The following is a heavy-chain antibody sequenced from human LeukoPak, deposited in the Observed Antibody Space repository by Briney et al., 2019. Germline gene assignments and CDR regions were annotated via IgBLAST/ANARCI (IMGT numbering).Heavy chain of an antibody. J-gene: IGHJ4*02. V-gene: IGHV1-18*01. CDR1: GYTFTTSG. CDR2: INAYNGNT. D-gene: IGHD6-19*01. CDR3: ARRRGSSGRGDFDY. Sequence: SVKVSCTASGYTFTTSGISWVRQAPGQGLEWVGWINAYNGNTKYAQKLQGRVTMTTDTSTSTAYMELRSVRSDDTAVYYCARRRGSSGRGDFDYWGQGTLVTVSS.